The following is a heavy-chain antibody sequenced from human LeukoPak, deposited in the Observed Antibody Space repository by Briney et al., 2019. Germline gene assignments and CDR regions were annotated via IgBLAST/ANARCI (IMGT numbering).Heavy chain of an antibody. CDR2: INPNSGGT. CDR1: GYTFTGYY. V-gene: IGHV1-2*02. J-gene: IGHJ6*02. CDR3: ARSPRNYDILTGYYPYYYYGMDV. D-gene: IGHD3-9*01. Sequence: ASVKVSCKASGYTFTGYYMHWVRQAPGQGLEWMGWINPNSGGTNYAQKFQGRVTMTRDTSISTAYMELSRLRSDDTAVHYCARSPRNYDILTGYYPYYYYGMDVWGQGTTVTVSS.